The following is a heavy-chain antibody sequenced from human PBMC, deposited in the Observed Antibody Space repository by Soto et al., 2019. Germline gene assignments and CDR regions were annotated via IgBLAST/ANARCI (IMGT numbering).Heavy chain of an antibody. CDR1: GFTFGSYS. CDR3: ARDRGGDYDYYYYGMDV. J-gene: IGHJ6*02. CDR2: ISSSSSTI. D-gene: IGHD4-17*01. V-gene: IGHV3-48*02. Sequence: EVQLVESGGGLVQPGGSLRLSCAASGFTFGSYSMNWVRQAPGKGLEWVSYISSSSSTIYYADSVKGRFTISRDNAKNSLYLQMNSLRDEDTAVYYCARDRGGDYDYYYYGMDVWGQGTTVTVSS.